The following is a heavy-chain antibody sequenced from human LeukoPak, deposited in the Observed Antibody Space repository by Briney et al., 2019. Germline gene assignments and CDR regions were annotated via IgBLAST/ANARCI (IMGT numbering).Heavy chain of an antibody. CDR2: ISAYNGNT. CDR3: ARVSNYYGSGLRFTEIDY. V-gene: IGHV1-18*01. J-gene: IGHJ4*02. D-gene: IGHD3-10*01. CDR1: GYTFTSYG. Sequence: ASVKVSCKASGYTFTSYGTSWVRQAPGQGLEWMGWISAYNGNTNYAQKLQGRVTMTTDTSTSTAYMELRSLRSDDTAVYYCARVSNYYGSGLRFTEIDYWGQGTLVTVSS.